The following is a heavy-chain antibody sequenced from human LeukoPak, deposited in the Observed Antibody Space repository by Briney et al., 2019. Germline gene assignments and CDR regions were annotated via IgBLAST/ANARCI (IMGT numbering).Heavy chain of an antibody. CDR1: GFTLSSYA. CDR3: AKGPQVGSGYHPDY. V-gene: IGHV3-23*01. CDR2: ISGSGGST. D-gene: IGHD3-22*01. J-gene: IGHJ4*02. Sequence: GGSLSLSCAASGFTLSSYAMSWVRQAPGRGLEWVSVISGSGGSTYYADSVKGRFTISRDNSKNTLYLQMNSLRVEDTAVYYCAKGPQVGSGYHPDYWGQGTLVTVSS.